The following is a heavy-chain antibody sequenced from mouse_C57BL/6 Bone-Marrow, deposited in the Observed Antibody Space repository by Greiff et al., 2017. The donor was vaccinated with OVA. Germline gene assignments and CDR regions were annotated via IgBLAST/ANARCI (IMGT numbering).Heavy chain of an antibody. J-gene: IGHJ4*01. Sequence: VKLKQSGAELVRPGASVKLSCKASGYTFTDYYINWVKQRPGQGLEWIARIYPGSGNTYYNEKFKGKATLTAEKSSSTAYMQLSSLTSEDSAVYFCARADYDGSSYDAMDYWGQGTSVTVSS. V-gene: IGHV1-76*01. CDR1: GYTFTDYY. CDR3: ARADYDGSSYDAMDY. D-gene: IGHD1-1*01. CDR2: IYPGSGNT.